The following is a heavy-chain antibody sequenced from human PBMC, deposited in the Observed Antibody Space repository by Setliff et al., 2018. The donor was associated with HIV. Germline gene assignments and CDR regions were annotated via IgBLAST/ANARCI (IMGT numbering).Heavy chain of an antibody. J-gene: IGHJ3*02. CDR1: GGSIGTYY. V-gene: IGHV4-4*07. Sequence: PSETLSLTCTVSGGSIGTYYWNWIRLPAGKGLEWIGRIYASGTNYNPSLKSRVTMSLDTPKRQFSLKLTSVTAADTAVYYCAREGLWNCRGGTCNDGLDIWGQGTKVTVSS. D-gene: IGHD2-15*01. CDR2: IYASGT. CDR3: AREGLWNCRGGTCNDGLDI.